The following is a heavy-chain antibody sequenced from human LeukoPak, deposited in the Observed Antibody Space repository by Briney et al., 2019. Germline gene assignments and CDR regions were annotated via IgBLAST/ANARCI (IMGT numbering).Heavy chain of an antibody. J-gene: IGHJ4*02. V-gene: IGHV1-2*02. CDR3: ARDPGHTYYYDP. CDR1: GYTFTTYY. Sequence: ASVKVSCKASGYTFTTYYLHWVRQAPGQALEWMGWINPKNGGTNYAQKFQDRFTMTRDTSISTAYMELSSLTPDDTAVYYCARDPGHTYYYDPWGQGTLVTVSS. CDR2: INPKNGGT. D-gene: IGHD3-22*01.